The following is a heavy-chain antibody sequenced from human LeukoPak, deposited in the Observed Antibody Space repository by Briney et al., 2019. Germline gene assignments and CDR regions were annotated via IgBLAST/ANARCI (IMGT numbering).Heavy chain of an antibody. CDR3: ARDRRQLVRVNYYYYYMDV. D-gene: IGHD6-6*01. CDR1: GGSISIGVYY. V-gene: IGHV4-30-2*01. CDR2: IYHIGST. Sequence: PSETLSLTCTFSGGSISIGVYYWSWIRQPPGKCLEWIGYIYHIGSTYYNPSLKSRVTISVDSSKNQFYVKLSSVTAADTAVYYCARDRRQLVRVNYYYYYMDVWGKGTTVTVSS. J-gene: IGHJ6*03.